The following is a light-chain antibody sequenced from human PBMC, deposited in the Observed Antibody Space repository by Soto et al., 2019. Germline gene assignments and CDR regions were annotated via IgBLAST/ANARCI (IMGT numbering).Light chain of an antibody. J-gene: IGKJ1*01. CDR1: QSIFRW. V-gene: IGKV1-5*03. Sequence: DIQMTQSPSTLSASVGDRVTITCRASQSIFRWLAWYQQKPGKAPKLLIYKASSLKSGVPSRFSGSGSGTEFTLTISSLQPDDFATYYCQHYNSYSEAFGQGTKV. CDR2: KAS. CDR3: QHYNSYSEA.